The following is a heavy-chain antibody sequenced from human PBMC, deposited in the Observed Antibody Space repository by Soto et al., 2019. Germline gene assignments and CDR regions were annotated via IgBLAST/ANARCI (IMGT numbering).Heavy chain of an antibody. CDR2: ISGSGDAT. V-gene: IGHV3-23*01. CDR3: AXAGRPLYDLWSENRFDP. J-gene: IGHJ5*02. Sequence: GGSLRLSCTASGFTFSSYAMTWVRQAPGKGLEWVSSISGSGDATYYADSVKGRFTISRDDSKNTLFLQMDSLRDEDTALYYCAXAGRPLYDLWSENRFDPWGQGTLVTVSS. D-gene: IGHD3-3*01. CDR1: GFTFSSYA.